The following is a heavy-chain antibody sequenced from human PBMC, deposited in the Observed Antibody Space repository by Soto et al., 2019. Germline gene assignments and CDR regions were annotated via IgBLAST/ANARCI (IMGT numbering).Heavy chain of an antibody. D-gene: IGHD6-6*01. Sequence: QVQLVQSGAEVKKPGASVKVSCKASGYTFTGYYMHWVRQAPGQGLEWMGWINPNNGGTNYAQKFQGWVTMTRDTYISTDYMGLSRLKSDDTAVYCCAGDKGAGGSSYYCVFGMDVWVQGTTVTVSS. CDR3: AGDKGAGGSSYYCVFGMDV. CDR2: INPNNGGT. V-gene: IGHV1-2*04. CDR1: GYTFTGYY. J-gene: IGHJ6*02.